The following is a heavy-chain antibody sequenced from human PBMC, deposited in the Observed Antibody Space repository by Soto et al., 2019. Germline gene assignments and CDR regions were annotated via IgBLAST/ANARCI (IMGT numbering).Heavy chain of an antibody. Sequence: QVQLVESGGGVVHPGESLRLSCVTSGFTFSDFVMQWVRQAPGKGLEWVAVIWYDGSDKYYADSVKGRFTISRDNSKKTVYLQMNSLRDDDTAVYYCVRGYYCTPATCYNLAWCAPWDQGTLVTVSS. D-gene: IGHD2-8*01. CDR2: IWYDGSDK. CDR1: GFTFSDFV. V-gene: IGHV3-33*01. CDR3: VRGYYCTPATCYNLAWCAP. J-gene: IGHJ5*02.